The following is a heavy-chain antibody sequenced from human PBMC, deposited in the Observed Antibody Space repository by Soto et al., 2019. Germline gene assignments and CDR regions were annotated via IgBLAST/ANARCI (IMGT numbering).Heavy chain of an antibody. CDR3: AKEAWFGELMAFAI. Sequence: GGSLRLSCAASGFTFSSYVMHWVCQAPGKGLEWVAVISYDGSNKYYADSVKGRFTISRDNSKNTLYLQMNSLRAEDTAVYYCAKEAWFGELMAFAIWGQGTMVTVSS. V-gene: IGHV3-30*18. CDR2: ISYDGSNK. CDR1: GFTFSSYV. D-gene: IGHD3-10*01. J-gene: IGHJ3*02.